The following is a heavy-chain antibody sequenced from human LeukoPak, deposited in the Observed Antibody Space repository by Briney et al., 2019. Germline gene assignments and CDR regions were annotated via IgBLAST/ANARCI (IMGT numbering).Heavy chain of an antibody. V-gene: IGHV3-21*01. CDR1: GFTFSSYS. J-gene: IGHJ4*02. D-gene: IGHD3-3*01. Sequence: PGGSLRLSCAASGFTFSSYSMNWVRQAPGKGLEWVSSISSSSSYIYYADSVKGRFTISRDNAKNSLYLQMNSLGAEDTAVYYCARRVDYDFWSRTSYYFDYWGQGTLVTVSS. CDR2: ISSSSSYI. CDR3: ARRVDYDFWSRTSYYFDY.